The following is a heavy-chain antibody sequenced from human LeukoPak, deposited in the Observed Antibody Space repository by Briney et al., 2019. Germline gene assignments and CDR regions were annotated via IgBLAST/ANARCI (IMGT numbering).Heavy chain of an antibody. CDR3: ARGGLTYGGNSNY. CDR1: GGSFSGYY. V-gene: IGHV4-34*01. CDR2: INHSGST. D-gene: IGHD4-17*01. Sequence: SETLSLTCAAYGGSFSGYYWSWIRQPPGKGLEWIGEINHSGSTNYNPSLKSRVTISVDTSKNQFSLKLSSVTAADTAVYYCARGGLTYGGNSNYWGQGTLVTVSS. J-gene: IGHJ4*02.